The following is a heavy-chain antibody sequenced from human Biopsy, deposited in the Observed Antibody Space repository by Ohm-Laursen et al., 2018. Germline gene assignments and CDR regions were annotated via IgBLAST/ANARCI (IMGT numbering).Heavy chain of an antibody. CDR3: ARQDGYLRYEY. J-gene: IGHJ4*02. V-gene: IGHV4-59*08. D-gene: IGHD5-24*01. CDR1: GGSFSGYY. CDR2: ISGSSNT. Sequence: GTLSLTCTVSGGSFSGYYWSWIRQPPGKGLEWIGYISGSSNTNYNPSLKSRVTLSTDTSETQFSLRLSSVTAADTAVYYCARQDGYLRYEYWGQGALVTVSS.